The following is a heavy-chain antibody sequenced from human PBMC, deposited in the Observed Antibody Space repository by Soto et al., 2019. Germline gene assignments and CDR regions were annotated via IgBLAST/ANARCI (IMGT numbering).Heavy chain of an antibody. V-gene: IGHV1-69*12. J-gene: IGHJ4*02. CDR1: GGTFSSYA. CDR2: IIPIFGTA. CDR3: ARDGGLYDESPCVY. Sequence: QVQLVQSGAEVKKPGSSVKVSCKASGGTFSSYAISWVRQAPGQGLEWMGGIIPIFGTANYAQKFQGRVTVXAXVXXRTAYMERSSLRSEDKVVYYCARDGGLYDESPCVYWGRGSLVTVSS. D-gene: IGHD3-10*01.